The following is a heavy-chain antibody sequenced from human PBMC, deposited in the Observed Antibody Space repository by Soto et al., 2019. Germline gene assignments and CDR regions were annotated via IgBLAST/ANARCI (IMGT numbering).Heavy chain of an antibody. CDR2: ISPYNGNT. CDR1: GYAFTIYG. V-gene: IGHV1-18*01. Sequence: ASVNVSCKAAGYAFTIYGISWVRQAPGQGLEWMGWISPYNGNTNYPQKFQGRVALTTDTSTSIAYMELRSLRSDDTAVYYCARVSSWYESFDYWGQGTLVTVSS. J-gene: IGHJ4*02. D-gene: IGHD6-13*01. CDR3: ARVSSWYESFDY.